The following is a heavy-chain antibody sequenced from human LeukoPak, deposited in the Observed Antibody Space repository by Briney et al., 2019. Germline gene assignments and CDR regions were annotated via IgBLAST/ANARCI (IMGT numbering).Heavy chain of an antibody. D-gene: IGHD3-16*01. V-gene: IGHV5-51*01. CDR1: GYSFTSYW. CDR3: AGQPFGQNPFFDY. Sequence: GESLKISCKGSGYSFTSYWIGWVRQMPGKGLEWMGIVFPGDSDTRYSPSFQGQVTISADKSISTAYLQWSGLKASDTAMYYCAGQPFGQNPFFDYWGQGTLVTVFS. J-gene: IGHJ4*02. CDR2: VFPGDSDT.